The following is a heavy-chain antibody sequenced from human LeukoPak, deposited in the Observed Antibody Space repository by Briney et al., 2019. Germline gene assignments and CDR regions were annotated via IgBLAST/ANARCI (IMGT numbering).Heavy chain of an antibody. J-gene: IGHJ3*02. Sequence: PSDTLSLTCSVSGGSLSSDHWNWIRQTPGKGLEWIGCIYYSGRTYYNPSLKSRVTISVDMSKSQFSLRLTSVTAADTAVYYCARKNDFEIWGQGTLVTVSS. CDR2: IYYSGRT. CDR1: GGSLSSDH. V-gene: IGHV4-59*07. D-gene: IGHD2/OR15-2a*01. CDR3: ARKNDFEI.